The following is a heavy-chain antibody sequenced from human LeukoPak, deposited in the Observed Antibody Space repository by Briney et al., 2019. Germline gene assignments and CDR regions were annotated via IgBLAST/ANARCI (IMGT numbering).Heavy chain of an antibody. V-gene: IGHV3-30*02. D-gene: IGHD2-21*01. CDR1: GFTFSSYG. Sequence: GGSLRLSCAASGFTFSSYGMHWVRQAPGKGLEWVAFIRYDGSNKYYADSVKGRFTISRDNSKNTLYLQMNSLRAEDTAVYYCVSDCGGDCYLDYWGQGTLVTVSS. J-gene: IGHJ4*02. CDR2: IRYDGSNK. CDR3: VSDCGGDCYLDY.